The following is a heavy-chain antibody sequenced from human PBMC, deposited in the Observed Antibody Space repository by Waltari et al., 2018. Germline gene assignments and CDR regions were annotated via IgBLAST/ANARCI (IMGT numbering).Heavy chain of an antibody. CDR1: GGTFSSYA. CDR3: ARGDRDSSGWDV. J-gene: IGHJ6*02. D-gene: IGHD3-22*01. CDR2: SSPMFGTA. Sequence: QVQLVQSGAEVKKPGSSVKVSCKASGGTFSSYAISWVRQAPGQGLEWMGRSSPMFGTAIYALKFQCRVTMAADKSTSAAYMELSSLRSEDTAVYYCARGDRDSSGWDVWGQGTTVTVSS. V-gene: IGHV1-69*08.